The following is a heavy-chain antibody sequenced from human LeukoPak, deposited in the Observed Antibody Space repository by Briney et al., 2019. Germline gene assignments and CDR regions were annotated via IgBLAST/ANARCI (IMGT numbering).Heavy chain of an antibody. Sequence: ASVKVSCKASGYTFTSYGISWVRQAPGQGLEGMGWISAYNGNTNYAQKLQGRVTMTTDTSTSTAYMELRSLRSDDTAVYYCARLGTVYDFWSGYDYWGQGTLVTVSS. V-gene: IGHV1-18*01. CDR2: ISAYNGNT. CDR3: ARLGTVYDFWSGYDY. CDR1: GYTFTSYG. D-gene: IGHD3-3*01. J-gene: IGHJ4*02.